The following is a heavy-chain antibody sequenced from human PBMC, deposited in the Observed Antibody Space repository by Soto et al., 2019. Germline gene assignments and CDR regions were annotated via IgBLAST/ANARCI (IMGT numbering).Heavy chain of an antibody. CDR3: ARDPKPHFGPYYYYYGMDV. CDR2: ISYDGSNK. Sequence: GSLRLSCAASGFTFSSYAMHWVRQAPGKGLEWVAVISYDGSNKYYADSVKGRFTISRDNSKNTLYLQMNSLRAEDTAVYYCARDPKPHFGPYYYYYGMDVWGQGTTVTVSS. J-gene: IGHJ6*02. CDR1: GFTFSSYA. V-gene: IGHV3-30-3*01. D-gene: IGHD3-3*01.